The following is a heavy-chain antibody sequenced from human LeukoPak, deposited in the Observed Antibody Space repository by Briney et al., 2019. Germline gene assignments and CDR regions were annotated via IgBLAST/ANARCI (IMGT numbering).Heavy chain of an antibody. V-gene: IGHV3-23*01. J-gene: IGHJ4*02. CDR3: AKTGGSSSSEVYYFDY. D-gene: IGHD6-6*01. Sequence: PGGSLRLSCTASGFTFSSYAMSWVRQAPGKGLEWVSAISGSGGSTYYADSVKGRFTISRDNSKNTLYLQMNSLRAEDTAVYYCAKTGGSSSSEVYYFDYWGQGTLVTVSS. CDR1: GFTFSSYA. CDR2: ISGSGGST.